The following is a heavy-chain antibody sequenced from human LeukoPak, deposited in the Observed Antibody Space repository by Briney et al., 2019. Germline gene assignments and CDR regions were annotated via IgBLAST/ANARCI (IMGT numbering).Heavy chain of an antibody. D-gene: IGHD3-10*01. V-gene: IGHV4-59*01. CDR1: GGSISSYY. CDR2: IYYSGST. Sequence: SETLSLPCTVSGGSISSYYWRWIRQPPGKGLKWIGYIYYSGSTNYNPSLKSRVTISVDTSKNQFSLKLSSATAADTAVYYCAGSMTHYYYYGMDVWGQGTTVTVSS. CDR3: AGSMTHYYYYGMDV. J-gene: IGHJ6*02.